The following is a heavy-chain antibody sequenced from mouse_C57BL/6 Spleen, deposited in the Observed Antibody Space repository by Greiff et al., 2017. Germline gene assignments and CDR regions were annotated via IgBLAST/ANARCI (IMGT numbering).Heavy chain of an antibody. CDR2: IYPRSGNT. Sequence: VHLVESGAELARPGASVKLSCKASGYTFTSYGISCVKQRTGQGLEWIGEIYPRSGNTYSNEKFKGKATLTADKSSSTAYMELRSLTSEDSAVYFCARVGVITTVVADYFDYWGQGTTLTVSS. D-gene: IGHD1-1*01. CDR3: ARVGVITTVVADYFDY. J-gene: IGHJ2*01. CDR1: GYTFTSYG. V-gene: IGHV1-81*01.